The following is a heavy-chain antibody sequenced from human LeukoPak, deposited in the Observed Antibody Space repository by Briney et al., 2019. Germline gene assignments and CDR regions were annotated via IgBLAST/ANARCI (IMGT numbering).Heavy chain of an antibody. J-gene: IGHJ4*02. V-gene: IGHV3-48*04. D-gene: IGHD1-14*01. CDR2: IDTSGSSI. Sequence: RGSLRLPCAASGFTFSSYAMSWVRQSPGKGLEWVSYIDTSGSSIYYADSVKGRFTISRDNAKNSLYLQMNSLRADDTAVYYCARWYGAFGHWGQGTRVTVSS. CDR3: ARWYGAFGH. CDR1: GFTFSSYA.